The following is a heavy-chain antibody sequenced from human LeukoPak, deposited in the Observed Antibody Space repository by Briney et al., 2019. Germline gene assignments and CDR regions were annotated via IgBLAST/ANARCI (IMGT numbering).Heavy chain of an antibody. CDR2: MNPNSGNT. J-gene: IGHJ6*03. Sequence: ASVKVSCKASGYTFTSYDINWVRQAPGQGLEWRGWMNPNSGNTGYAQKFQGRVTMTRNTSISTAYMELSSLRSEDTAVYYCARVGDSSGWLYYYYYMDVWGKGTTVTISS. D-gene: IGHD6-19*01. CDR3: ARVGDSSGWLYYYYYMDV. CDR1: GYTFTSYD. V-gene: IGHV1-8*01.